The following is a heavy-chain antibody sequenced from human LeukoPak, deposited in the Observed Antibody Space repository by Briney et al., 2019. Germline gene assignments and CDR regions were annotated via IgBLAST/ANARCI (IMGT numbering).Heavy chain of an antibody. J-gene: IGHJ5*02. CDR1: GFTLSSYA. CDR2: ISGSGSST. Sequence: VGSLRVSCAASGFTLSSYAMSLVREAPGKGLEWVSGISGSGSSTFYADSVKGRFTISRENSKNTLYLQMNSLRVEDTAVYYCAKGNAFDPWGQGTLVTVSS. V-gene: IGHV3-23*01. CDR3: AKGNAFDP.